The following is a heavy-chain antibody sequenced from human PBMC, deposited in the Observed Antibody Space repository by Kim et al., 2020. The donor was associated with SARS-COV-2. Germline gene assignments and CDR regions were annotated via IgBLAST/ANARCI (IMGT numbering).Heavy chain of an antibody. CDR2: INPNSGGT. CDR1: GYTFTGYY. V-gene: IGHV1-2*02. Sequence: ASVKVSCKASGYTFTGYYMHWVRQAPGQGLEWMGWINPNSGGTNYAQKFQGRVTMTRDTSISTAYMELSRLRSDDTAVYYCARDPEGIVGATGSAFDIWGQGTMVTVSS. J-gene: IGHJ3*02. D-gene: IGHD1-26*01. CDR3: ARDPEGIVGATGSAFDI.